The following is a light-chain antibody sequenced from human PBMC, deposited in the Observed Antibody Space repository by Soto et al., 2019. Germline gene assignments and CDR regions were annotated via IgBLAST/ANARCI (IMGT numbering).Light chain of an antibody. Sequence: EIVLTQSPGTLSLSPGEGATLSCRASQSVASSYLAWYQQKPGQAPRLIIYGASNRATGTPDRFSGGGSGTDFTLTISRLEPEDFAVYFCQQYGSSSFTFGQGTKLDIK. J-gene: IGKJ2*01. CDR2: GAS. V-gene: IGKV3-20*01. CDR3: QQYGSSSFT. CDR1: QSVASSY.